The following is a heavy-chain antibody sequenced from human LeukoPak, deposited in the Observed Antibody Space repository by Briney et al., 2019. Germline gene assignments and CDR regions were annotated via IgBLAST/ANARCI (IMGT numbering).Heavy chain of an antibody. CDR1: GGTFSSYA. V-gene: IGHV1-69*01. Sequence: SVKVSCKASGGTFSSYAISWVRQAPGQGLEWMGGIIPIFGTANYAQKFQGRVTITADESTSTAYMELSSLRSEGTAVYYCAKRNYDFWSGRPNWFDPWDQGTLVTVSS. J-gene: IGHJ5*02. CDR3: AKRNYDFWSGRPNWFDP. CDR2: IIPIFGTA. D-gene: IGHD3-3*01.